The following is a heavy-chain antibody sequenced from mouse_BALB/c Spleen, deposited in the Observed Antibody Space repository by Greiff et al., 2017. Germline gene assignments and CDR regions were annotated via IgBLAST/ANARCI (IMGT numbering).Heavy chain of an antibody. V-gene: IGHV1-37*01. Sequence: EVQLVESGPELVKPGASVKISCKASGYSFTGYFMNWVKQSHGKSLEWIGRINPYNGDTFYNQKFKGKATLTVDKSSSTAHMELLSLTSEDSAVYYCGRSSTMITTRDYAMDYWGQGTSVTVSS. D-gene: IGHD2-4*01. CDR1: GYSFTGYF. CDR3: GRSSTMITTRDYAMDY. CDR2: INPYNGDT. J-gene: IGHJ4*01.